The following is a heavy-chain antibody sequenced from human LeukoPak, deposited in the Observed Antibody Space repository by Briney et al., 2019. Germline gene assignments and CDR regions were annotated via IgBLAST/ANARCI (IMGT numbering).Heavy chain of an antibody. V-gene: IGHV4-39*07. J-gene: IGHJ1*01. CDR1: GGSISSSSYY. CDR2: IYCSGST. CDR3: ARGPGYDSSGYLEYFQH. D-gene: IGHD3-22*01. Sequence: NTSETLSLTCTVSGGSISSSSYYWGWIRQPPGKGLEWIGSIYCSGSTYYNPSLKSRVTISVDTSKNQFSLKLSSVTAADTAVYYCARGPGYDSSGYLEYFQHWGQGTLVTVSS.